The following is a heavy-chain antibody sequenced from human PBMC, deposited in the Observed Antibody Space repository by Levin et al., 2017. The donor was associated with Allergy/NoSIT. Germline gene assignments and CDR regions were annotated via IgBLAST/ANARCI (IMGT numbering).Heavy chain of an antibody. CDR3: ARDLEGFSGYNPYCYMDV. V-gene: IGHV4-61*02. D-gene: IGHD5-12*01. CDR1: GDSISRGFYY. J-gene: IGHJ6*03. Sequence: SQTLSLTCSVSGDSISRGFYYWSWIRQPAGEGLEWIGRIYVTGSTTYSPSLKSRATISLDRPKDQVSLKINSVTAADTAVYYCARDLEGFSGYNPYCYMDVWGKGTTVTVSS. CDR2: IYVTGST.